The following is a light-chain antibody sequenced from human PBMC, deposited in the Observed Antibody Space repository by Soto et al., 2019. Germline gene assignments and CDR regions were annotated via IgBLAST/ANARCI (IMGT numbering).Light chain of an antibody. J-gene: IGLJ2*01. CDR1: RPSIGSNH. CDR3: AAWHYSLSGVI. Sequence: QSVLTQPPSASGTPGQRVTISCSGSRPSIGSNHVYWYQQLPGMAPKLLIYTNNQRPSGFPDRFSASKSGTSASLAISGLGFEDEADYYCAAWHYSLSGVIFGGGTKLTVL. V-gene: IGLV1-47*02. CDR2: TNN.